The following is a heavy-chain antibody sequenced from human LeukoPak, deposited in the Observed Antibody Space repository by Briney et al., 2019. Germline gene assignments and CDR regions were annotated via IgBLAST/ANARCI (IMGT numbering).Heavy chain of an antibody. CDR3: ARGRQQWLKEYYFDY. CDR2: IYYSGST. V-gene: IGHV4-31*03. J-gene: IGHJ4*02. CDR1: GGSISSGGYY. D-gene: IGHD6-19*01. Sequence: PSETLSLTCTVSGGSISSGGYYWSWIRQHPGKGLEWIGYIYYSGSTYYNPSLKSRVTISVDTSKNQFSLKLSSVTAADTAVYYCARGRQQWLKEYYFDYWGQGTLVTVSS.